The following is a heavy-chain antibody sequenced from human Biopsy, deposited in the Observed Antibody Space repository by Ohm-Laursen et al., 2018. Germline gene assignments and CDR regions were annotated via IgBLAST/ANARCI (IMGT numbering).Heavy chain of an antibody. Sequence: TLSLPCPVSGGSISGYHWSWIRKSPGKGLEWLAYISYTGGITSNPSLNCRATMSLDTSKNQFSLRLIYVPAADTAAYYCARMPHFDYWGQGILVTVSS. D-gene: IGHD2-2*01. CDR1: GGSISGYH. J-gene: IGHJ4*02. V-gene: IGHV4-59*01. CDR2: ISYTGGI. CDR3: ARMPHFDY.